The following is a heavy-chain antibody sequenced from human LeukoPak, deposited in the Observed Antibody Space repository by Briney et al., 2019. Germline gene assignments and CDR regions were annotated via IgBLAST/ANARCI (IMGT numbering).Heavy chain of an antibody. D-gene: IGHD6-13*01. V-gene: IGHV3-11*01. CDR3: AKDRDSSSSLFDF. Sequence: GGSLRLSCAASGFTFSDYYMSWIRQAPGKGLEWVAYIWGSGSNTYYADSVKGRFTISRDNVNNSLYLQMNSLRAEDTALYYCAKDRDSSSSLFDFWGQGTLVTVSS. CDR2: IWGSGSNT. CDR1: GFTFSDYY. J-gene: IGHJ4*02.